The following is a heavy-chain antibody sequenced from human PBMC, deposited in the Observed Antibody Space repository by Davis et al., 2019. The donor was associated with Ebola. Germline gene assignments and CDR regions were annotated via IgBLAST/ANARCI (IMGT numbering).Heavy chain of an antibody. D-gene: IGHD6-13*01. V-gene: IGHV3-33*06. J-gene: IGHJ4*02. Sequence: GESLKISCAASGFTFSSYGMHWVRQAPGKGLEWVAVIWYDGSNKYYADSVKGRFTISRDNSKNTLYLQMNSLRAEDTAVYYCAKDDAAAGSFDYWGQGTLVTVSS. CDR2: IWYDGSNK. CDR1: GFTFSSYG. CDR3: AKDDAAAGSFDY.